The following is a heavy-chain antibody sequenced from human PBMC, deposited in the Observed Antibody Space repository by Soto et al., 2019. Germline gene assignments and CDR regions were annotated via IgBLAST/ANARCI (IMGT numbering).Heavy chain of an antibody. Sequence: QVQLVQSGAEVMTPGASVKVSCKASGYTFSNFGLSWVRQAPGQGLEWMGRISGYNGNTNSAERFQGRVTMTTDTSTRTAYMEVRSLTSDDTAVYYCARDKGYGFGWSSSSGMDVWGQGTTVTVAS. CDR2: ISGYNGNT. J-gene: IGHJ6*02. D-gene: IGHD5-18*01. V-gene: IGHV1-18*01. CDR1: GYTFSNFG. CDR3: ARDKGYGFGWSSSSGMDV.